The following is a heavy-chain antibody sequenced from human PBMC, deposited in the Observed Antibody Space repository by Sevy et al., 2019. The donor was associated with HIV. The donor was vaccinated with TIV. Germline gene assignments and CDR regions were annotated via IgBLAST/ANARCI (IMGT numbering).Heavy chain of an antibody. CDR2: ITYSSSST. V-gene: IGHV3-23*01. Sequence: GGSLRLSCAASGFTFSSYAMSWVRQAPGKGLEWVSVITYSSSSTYYADSVKGRFTISRDNSKNTLYLQLNNLRAEDTAVYYCAKDRVSGSYYTGDFDYWGQRTLVTVSS. CDR1: GFTFSSYA. J-gene: IGHJ4*02. CDR3: AKDRVSGSYYTGDFDY. D-gene: IGHD3-10*01.